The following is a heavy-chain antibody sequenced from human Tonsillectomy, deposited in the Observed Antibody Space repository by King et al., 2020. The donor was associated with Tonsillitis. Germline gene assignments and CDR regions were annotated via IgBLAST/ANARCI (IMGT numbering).Heavy chain of an antibody. J-gene: IGHJ4*02. CDR1: GFAFSDYY. CDR3: ATAYGSGSYYLDF. D-gene: IGHD3-10*01. V-gene: IGHV3-11*06. CDR2: ISSSNTYT. Sequence: VQLVQSGGGLVKPGGSLRLSCATSGFAFSDYYMTWIRQAPGKGLEWVAYISSSNTYTDYADSVRGRFTISRDNAKNSLYLQMDSLRVDDTAVYYCATAYGSGSYYLDFWGQGTLVTVSS.